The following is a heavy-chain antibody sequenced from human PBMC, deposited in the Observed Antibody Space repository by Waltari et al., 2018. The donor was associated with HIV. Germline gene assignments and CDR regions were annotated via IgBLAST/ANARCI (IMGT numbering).Heavy chain of an antibody. CDR3: ARVVRSGYYSTQFDY. D-gene: IGHD3-22*01. J-gene: IGHJ4*02. V-gene: IGHV4-34*01. Sequence: QVQLQQWGAGLLTPSETLSLTCAVYGGSFSGYYWSWIRQPPGKGLEWIGEINHSGSTNYNPSLKSRVTISVDTSKNQFSLKLSSVTAADTAVYYCARVVRSGYYSTQFDYWGQGTLVTVSS. CDR1: GGSFSGYY. CDR2: INHSGST.